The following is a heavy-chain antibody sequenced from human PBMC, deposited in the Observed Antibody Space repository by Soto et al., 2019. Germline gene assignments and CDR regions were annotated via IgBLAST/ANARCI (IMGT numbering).Heavy chain of an antibody. Sequence: QLQLQESGSGLVKPSQTLSLTCAVSGGTISSGGYSWSWIRQPPGKRLEWIGYIYHSGSTYYNPSLKSRVTISVDRSKNQFSLKLSSVTAADTAVYYCARGGYYDSSGNAFDIWGQGTMVTVSS. CDR2: IYHSGST. V-gene: IGHV4-30-2*01. D-gene: IGHD3-22*01. J-gene: IGHJ3*02. CDR3: ARGGYYDSSGNAFDI. CDR1: GGTISSGGYS.